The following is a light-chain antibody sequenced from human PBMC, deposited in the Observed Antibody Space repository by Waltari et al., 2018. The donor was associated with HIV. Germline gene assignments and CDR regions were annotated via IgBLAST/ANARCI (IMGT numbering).Light chain of an antibody. CDR1: STNLGTEN. V-gene: IGLV1-44*01. CDR3: ATWDDSLNVVF. Sequence: QSVVTQPPSESGPPGQRVTIPCSGSSTNLGTENLIWYQQFPGTAPKLLIFNPHQRPSGVPDRFSGSKSGTSASLAISGLRSEDEADYYCATWDDSLNVVFFGGGTKLTVL. CDR2: NPH. J-gene: IGLJ2*01.